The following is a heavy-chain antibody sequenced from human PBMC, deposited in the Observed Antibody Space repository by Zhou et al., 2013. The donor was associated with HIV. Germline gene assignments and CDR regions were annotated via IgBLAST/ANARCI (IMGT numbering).Heavy chain of an antibody. Sequence: QVQLLQSGAEVKKPGASVKVSCKTSGFTFTGFGISWVRQAPGQGLEWMGWISSYNGHTNYAQKFQGRLTVTTDTSTSTAYMELRSLASDDTAVYYCARVTAPEYSNSWNWFDPWGQGTLVTVSS. CDR3: ARVTAPEYSNSWNWFDP. CDR2: ISSYNGHT. V-gene: IGHV1-18*01. J-gene: IGHJ5*02. D-gene: IGHD6-6*01. CDR1: GFTFTGFG.